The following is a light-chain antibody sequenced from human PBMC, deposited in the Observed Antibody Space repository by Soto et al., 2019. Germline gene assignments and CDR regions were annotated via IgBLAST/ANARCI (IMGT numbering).Light chain of an antibody. J-gene: IGKJ3*01. CDR2: GTS. CDR1: QTIGNK. CDR3: QQYGTSLFS. V-gene: IGKV3-20*01. Sequence: DIVLAQSPATLSVSPGERVTLSCRATQTIGNKLAWYLQRPGQAPMLLIYGTSSRATGIPDRFSGSGSGTDLTITISRLEPEDFEVYYCQQYGTSLFSFGPGTKVDIK.